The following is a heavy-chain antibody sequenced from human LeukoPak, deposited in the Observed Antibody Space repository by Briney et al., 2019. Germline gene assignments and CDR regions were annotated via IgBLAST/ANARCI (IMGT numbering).Heavy chain of an antibody. J-gene: IGHJ6*01. CDR1: GGSISSYY. CDR3: ARQGGGNRNGMDV. Sequence: PSETLSLTCTVSGGSISSYYWSWIRQPPGKGLEWIGYIYYSGSTNYNPSLKSRVTISVDTSKNQFSLKLSSVTAADTAVYYCARQGGGNRNGMDVWGQGATVTVSS. V-gene: IGHV4-59*08. CDR2: IYYSGST. D-gene: IGHD4-23*01.